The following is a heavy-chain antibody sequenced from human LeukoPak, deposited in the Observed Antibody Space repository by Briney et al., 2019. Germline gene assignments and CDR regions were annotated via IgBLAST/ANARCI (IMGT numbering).Heavy chain of an antibody. Sequence: ASVKVSCKASGYTFTTYYVHWVRQAPGQGLEWMGIIDPSGGSTTYAQKFRGRLTMTRDMSTSTVYMELSSLRSEDTAVYYCARGSRPVYNLLTGKRYFDYWGQGTLLTVSS. J-gene: IGHJ4*02. CDR1: GYTFTTYY. D-gene: IGHD3-9*01. V-gene: IGHV1-46*01. CDR3: ARGSRPVYNLLTGKRYFDY. CDR2: IDPSGGST.